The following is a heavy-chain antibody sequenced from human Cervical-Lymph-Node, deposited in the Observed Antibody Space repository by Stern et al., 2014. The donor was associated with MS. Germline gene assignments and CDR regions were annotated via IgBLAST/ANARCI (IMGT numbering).Heavy chain of an antibody. D-gene: IGHD4-17*01. V-gene: IGHV4-61*02. CDR3: ATSGGRRGDFRDY. J-gene: IGHJ4*02. CDR1: GGSVSTYNYY. CDR2: IYASGNT. Sequence: LVESGPGLVKPSQTLSLTCTVSGGSVSTYNYYWTWIRQPAGKGLEWIGRIYASGNTNYNPSLKGRVTISLDTSRNQFSLKLTSVTAADTAVYYCATSGGRRGDFRDYWGQGTLVTVSS.